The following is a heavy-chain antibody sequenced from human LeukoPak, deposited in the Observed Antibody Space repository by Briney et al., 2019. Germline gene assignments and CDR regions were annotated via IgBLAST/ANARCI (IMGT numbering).Heavy chain of an antibody. D-gene: IGHD2-15*01. V-gene: IGHV3-48*03. Sequence: GGSLRLSCAASGFTFSSYEMNWVRQAPGKGLEWVSYISSSGSTIYYADSVKGRFTISRDNAKNSLYLQMNSLRAEDTAVYYCARDPGGGRYYYYYMDVWGKGTTVTVSS. CDR3: ARDPGGGRYYYYYMDV. CDR1: GFTFSSYE. CDR2: ISSSGSTI. J-gene: IGHJ6*03.